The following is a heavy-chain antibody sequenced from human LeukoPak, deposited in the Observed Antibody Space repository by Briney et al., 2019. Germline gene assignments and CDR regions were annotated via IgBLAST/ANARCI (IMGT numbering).Heavy chain of an antibody. CDR2: IYYSGST. D-gene: IGHD3-3*01. J-gene: IGHJ1*01. CDR1: GGSLSSYY. V-gene: IGHV4-59*01. Sequence: PSETLSLTCTVSGGSLSSYYWSWIRQPPGKGLEWIGYIYYSGSTNYNPSLKSRVTISVDTSKNQFSLKLSSVTAADTAVYYCASFWSGYHDSEYFQHWGQGTLVTVSS. CDR3: ASFWSGYHDSEYFQH.